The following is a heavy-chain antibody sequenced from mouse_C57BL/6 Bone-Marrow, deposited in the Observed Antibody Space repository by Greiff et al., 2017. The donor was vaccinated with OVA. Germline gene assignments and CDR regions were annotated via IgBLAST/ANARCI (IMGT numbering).Heavy chain of an antibody. Sequence: EVKLMESGPELVKPGASVKIPCKASGYTFTDYNMDWVKQSHGKSLEWIGDINPNNGGTIYNQKFKGKATLTVDKSSSTAYMELRSLTSEYTAVYYCARPYYSNFFDYWGQGTTLTVSS. CDR2: INPNNGGT. D-gene: IGHD2-5*01. CDR1: GYTFTDYN. V-gene: IGHV1-18*01. CDR3: ARPYYSNFFDY. J-gene: IGHJ2*01.